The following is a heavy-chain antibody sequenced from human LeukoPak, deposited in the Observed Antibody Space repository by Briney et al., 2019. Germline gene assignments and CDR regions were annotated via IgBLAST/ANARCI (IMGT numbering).Heavy chain of an antibody. J-gene: IGHJ4*02. V-gene: IGHV4-59*08. CDR1: GASISSYY. D-gene: IGHD4-23*01. CDR2: ISYSGST. CDR3: ARHADGNSDY. Sequence: SETLSLTCTVSGASISSYYWSWIRQPPGKGLEWIGYISYSGSTNYNPSLKSRVTISVDTSKNQFSLRLNSVTAADTAVYYCARHADGNSDYWGQGALVTVSS.